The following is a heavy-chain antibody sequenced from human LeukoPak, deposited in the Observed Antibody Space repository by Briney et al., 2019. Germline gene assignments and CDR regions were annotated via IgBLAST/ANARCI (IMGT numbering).Heavy chain of an antibody. CDR2: IYSGGST. J-gene: IGHJ4*02. CDR3: ARGGDLTGAYFDY. V-gene: IGHV3-53*01. CDR1: GFTVSSNY. Sequence: GGSLRLSCAASGFTVSSNYMTWVRQAPGKGLEWVSVIYSGGSTYYADSVEGRFTISRDNSKNTLYLQMNSLRAEDTAVYYCARGGDLTGAYFDYWGQGTLVTVSS. D-gene: IGHD7-27*01.